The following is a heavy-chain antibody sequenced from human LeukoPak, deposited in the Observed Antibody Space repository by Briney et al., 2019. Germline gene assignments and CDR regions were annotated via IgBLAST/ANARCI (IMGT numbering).Heavy chain of an antibody. CDR1: GFTFSSYD. CDR3: ARDQPLKGAIDY. Sequence: GSLRLSCGASGFTFSSYDMTWVCQAPGKGLEWVSGIYGRGGTTYYADSVKGRFIVSRDNAKNSLYLQMNSLRAEDTAVYYCARDQPLKGAIDYWGQGTLVTVCS. CDR2: IYGRGGTT. J-gene: IGHJ4*02. D-gene: IGHD3-16*01. V-gene: IGHV3-23*01.